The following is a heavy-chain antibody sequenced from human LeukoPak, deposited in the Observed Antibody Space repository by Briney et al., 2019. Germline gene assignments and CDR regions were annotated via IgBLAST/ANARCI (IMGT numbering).Heavy chain of an antibody. CDR3: ARHPLKPVASYYFDY. J-gene: IGHJ4*02. CDR1: GGSISSSSYY. V-gene: IGHV4-39*01. D-gene: IGHD6-19*01. Sequence: PSETLSLTCTVSGGSISSSSYYWGWIRQPPGKGLEWIGSIYYSGTTYYNPSLKSRVTISVDTSKNQFSLRLSSVTAADTALYYCARHPLKPVASYYFDYWGQGTLVTVSS. CDR2: IYYSGTT.